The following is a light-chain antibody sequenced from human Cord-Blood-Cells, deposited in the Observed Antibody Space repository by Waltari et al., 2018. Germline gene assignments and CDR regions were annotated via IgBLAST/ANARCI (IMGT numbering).Light chain of an antibody. CDR3: QQSYSTPFT. J-gene: IGKJ3*01. CDR2: AAS. Sequence: DIQMTQSPSSLSASVGDRVTITCRASQSISSYLNWYQQKPGKAPKLLIYAASSLQRGVPSRFSGSGSWTDFTLTISSLQPEYFATYYCQQSYSTPFTFGPGTKVEIK. CDR1: QSISSY. V-gene: IGKV1-39*01.